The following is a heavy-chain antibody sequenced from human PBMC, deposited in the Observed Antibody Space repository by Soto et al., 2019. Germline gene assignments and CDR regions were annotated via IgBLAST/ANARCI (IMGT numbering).Heavy chain of an antibody. CDR1: GFTFSSYG. D-gene: IGHD6-19*01. Sequence: QVQLVESGGGVVQPGRSLRLSCAASGFTFSSYGMHWVRQAPGKGLEWVAVISYDGSNKYYADSVKGRFTISRDNSKNTLYLQMNSLRAEDTAVYYCAKDILRIAVAGTGFDPWGQGTLVTVSS. V-gene: IGHV3-30*18. CDR3: AKDILRIAVAGTGFDP. J-gene: IGHJ5*02. CDR2: ISYDGSNK.